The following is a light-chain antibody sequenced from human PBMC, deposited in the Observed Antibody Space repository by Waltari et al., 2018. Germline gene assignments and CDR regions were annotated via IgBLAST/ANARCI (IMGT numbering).Light chain of an antibody. CDR3: QQRSNWPPWT. Sequence: EIVFTQSPATLSLSPGERATLTCRASQSVSFYLAWYQQKHGQAPRLLIYDASSRATGIPARFSGSGSGTDFTLTNSSLEPEDFAVYYGQQRSNWPPWTFGQGTKVEIK. V-gene: IGKV3-11*01. J-gene: IGKJ1*01. CDR2: DAS. CDR1: QSVSFY.